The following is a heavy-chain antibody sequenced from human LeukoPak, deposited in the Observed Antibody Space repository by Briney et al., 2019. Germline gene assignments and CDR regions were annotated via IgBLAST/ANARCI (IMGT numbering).Heavy chain of an antibody. Sequence: PSETLSLTCTVPGGSISSSSNYWGWIRQPPGKGLEWIGSIYYSGSTYYNPSLKSRVTISVYTSKNQFSLKLSSVTAADTAVYYCARRGSGSWYFDLWGRGTLVTVSS. J-gene: IGHJ2*01. CDR2: IYYSGST. CDR3: ARRGSGSWYFDL. V-gene: IGHV4-39*01. D-gene: IGHD3-10*01. CDR1: GGSISSSSNY.